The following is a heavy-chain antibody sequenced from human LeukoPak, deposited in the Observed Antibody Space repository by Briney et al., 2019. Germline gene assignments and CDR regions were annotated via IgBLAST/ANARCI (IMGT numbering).Heavy chain of an antibody. J-gene: IGHJ4*02. Sequence: GGSLRLSCVASGFTFSSYEMNWVRQAPGKGLGWLSYITSSDSTTHYADSVKGRFTISRDNAKNSLYLQMNSLRAEDTAVYYCARDLMGIAYRGAFYYWGQGTLVTVSS. V-gene: IGHV3-48*03. CDR3: ARDLMGIAYRGAFYY. CDR2: ITSSDSTT. CDR1: GFTFSSYE. D-gene: IGHD6-13*01.